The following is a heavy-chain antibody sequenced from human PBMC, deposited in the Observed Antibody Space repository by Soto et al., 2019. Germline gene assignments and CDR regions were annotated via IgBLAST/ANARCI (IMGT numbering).Heavy chain of an antibody. J-gene: IGHJ6*02. CDR3: ARQEYSSQRATYYYYYGMDV. D-gene: IGHD6-6*01. CDR2: IDPSDSYT. CDR1: GNSFTSSW. V-gene: IGHV5-10-1*01. Sequence: GESLKISCKGSGNSFTSSWLSWVRQMPGKGLEWMGRIDPSDSYTNYSPSFQGHVTISAEKSISTAYLHWSSRKASDTAMYYCARQEYSSQRATYYYYYGMDVCGQGTTVTVSS.